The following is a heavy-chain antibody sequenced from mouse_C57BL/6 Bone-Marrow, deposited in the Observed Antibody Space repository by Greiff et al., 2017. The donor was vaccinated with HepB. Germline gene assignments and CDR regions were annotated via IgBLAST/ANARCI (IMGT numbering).Heavy chain of an antibody. V-gene: IGHV1-19*01. CDR2: INPYNGGT. D-gene: IGHD2-4*01. J-gene: IGHJ1*03. CDR3: AGRDYTWYFDV. Sequence: EVKLQESGPVLVKPGASVKMSCKASGYTFTDYYMNWVKQSHGKSLEWIGVINPYNGGTSYNQKFKGKATLTVDKSSSTAYMELNSLTSEDSAVYYCAGRDYTWYFDVWGTGTTVTVSS. CDR1: GYTFTDYY.